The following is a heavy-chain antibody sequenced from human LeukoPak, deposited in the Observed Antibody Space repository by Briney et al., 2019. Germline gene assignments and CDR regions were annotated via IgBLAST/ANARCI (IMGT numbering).Heavy chain of an antibody. CDR1: GFTFNTYW. Sequence: GGSLLLSCSASGFTFNTYWMHWVRQAPGKGLVWVSRIRSDGSSTSYADSVRGRFTIDRDNAKNTLYLQMNSARAEDTAVYYCAGVLGVRDLAYFDYWGHGTLVTVSS. CDR3: AGVLGVRDLAYFDY. CDR2: IRSDGSST. V-gene: IGHV3-74*01. J-gene: IGHJ4*01. D-gene: IGHD3-10*01.